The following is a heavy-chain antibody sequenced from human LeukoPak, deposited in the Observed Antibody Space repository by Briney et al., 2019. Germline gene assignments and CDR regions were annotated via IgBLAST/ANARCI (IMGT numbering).Heavy chain of an antibody. V-gene: IGHV4-39*01. CDR1: GGSISSSSYY. D-gene: IGHD2/OR15-2a*01. CDR3: ATLLGVGYYYYYYSMDV. CDR2: IYYSGST. Sequence: SETLSLTCTVSGGSISSSSYYWGWIRQPPGKGLEWIGSIYYSGSTYYNPSLKSRVTISVDTSKNQFSLKLSSVTAADTAVYYCATLLGVGYYYYYYSMDVWGQGTTVTVSS. J-gene: IGHJ6*02.